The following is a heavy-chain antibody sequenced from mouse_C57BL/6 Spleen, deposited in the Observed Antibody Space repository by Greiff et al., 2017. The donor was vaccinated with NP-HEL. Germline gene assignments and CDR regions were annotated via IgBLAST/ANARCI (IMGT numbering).Heavy chain of an antibody. CDR3: ARNYNAMDY. CDR2: IRYDGSN. D-gene: IGHD2-12*01. CDR1: GYSFTSGYF. V-gene: IGHV3-6*01. Sequence: DVQLVESGPGLVKPSQSLSLTCSVTGYSFTSGYFWYWIRQFLGNKLEWMGYIRYDGSNNYNPSLKMRITITRDTSKNQFFLKLNAVTTEDTATYYCARNYNAMDYWGQGTSVTVSS. J-gene: IGHJ4*01.